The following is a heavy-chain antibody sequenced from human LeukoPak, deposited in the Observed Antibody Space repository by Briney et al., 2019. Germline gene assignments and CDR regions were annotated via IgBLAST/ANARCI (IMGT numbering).Heavy chain of an antibody. CDR3: ESGSYYAQTFDY. J-gene: IGHJ4*02. Sequence: GGSLRFSCAASGFTFSSYAMSWVRQAPGKGLEWVSAISGSGGSTYYADSVKGRFTISRDNAKNSLYLQMNSLRAEDTAVYYCESGSYYAQTFDYWGQGTLVTVSS. V-gene: IGHV3-23*01. CDR2: ISGSGGST. D-gene: IGHD1-26*01. CDR1: GFTFSSYA.